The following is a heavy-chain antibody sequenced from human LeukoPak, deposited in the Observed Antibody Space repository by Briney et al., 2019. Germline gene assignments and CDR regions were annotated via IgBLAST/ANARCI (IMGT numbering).Heavy chain of an antibody. Sequence: PGGSLRLSCAASGFTFYDYAIYWVRQGPAKGLEWVSLISGDGGSIYYADSVKGRFTISRDNSKNSLYLQMNSLRTEDTALYYCAKEDYSSSWYALDYWGQGTLVTVSS. J-gene: IGHJ4*02. D-gene: IGHD6-13*01. CDR3: AKEDYSSSWYALDY. CDR2: ISGDGGSI. CDR1: GFTFYDYA. V-gene: IGHV3-43*02.